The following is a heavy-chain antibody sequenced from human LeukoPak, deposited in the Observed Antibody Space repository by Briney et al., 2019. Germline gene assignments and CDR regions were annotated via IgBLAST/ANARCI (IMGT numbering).Heavy chain of an antibody. J-gene: IGHJ4*02. V-gene: IGHV3-30*04. CDR3: ARDQAAAGTGYFDY. D-gene: IGHD6-13*01. Sequence: GGSLRLSCAASGFTFSSYAMHWVRQVPGKGLEWVAVISYDGSNKYYADSVKGRFTISRDNSKNTLYLQMNSLRAEDTAVYYCARDQAAAGTGYFDYWGQGTLVTVSS. CDR1: GFTFSSYA. CDR2: ISYDGSNK.